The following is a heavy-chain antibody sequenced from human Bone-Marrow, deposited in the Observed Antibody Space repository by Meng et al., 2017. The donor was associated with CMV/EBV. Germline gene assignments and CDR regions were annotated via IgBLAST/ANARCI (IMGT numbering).Heavy chain of an antibody. CDR3: AIHCGSCYSYYYYYYYGMDV. CDR1: GYTFTGYY. CDR2: INPNSGGT. V-gene: IGHV1-2*02. J-gene: IGHJ6*02. Sequence: ASVKVSCKASGYTFTGYYMHWVRQAPGQGLEWMGWINPNSGGTNYAQKFQGRVTITADKSTSTAYMELSSLRSEDTAVYYCAIHCGSCYSYYYYYYYGMDVWGQGTTVTVSS. D-gene: IGHD2-15*01.